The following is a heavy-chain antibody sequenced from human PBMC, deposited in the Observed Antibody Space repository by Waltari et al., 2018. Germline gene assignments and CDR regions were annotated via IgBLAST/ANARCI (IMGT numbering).Heavy chain of an antibody. V-gene: IGHV3-7*03. CDR1: GLTFGSYG. CDR2: INQDGSEK. Sequence: EVQLVESGGGLVQPGGSLRLSCAASGLTFGSYGLNWVRQAPGKGLEWVANINQDGSEKHYVDSVKGRFTISRDNAKNSLYLQMNSLRAEDTAVYYCASRYCSISRCYASSWNSFDYWGQGTLVAVAS. J-gene: IGHJ4*02. D-gene: IGHD2-2*01. CDR3: ASRYCSISRCYASSWNSFDY.